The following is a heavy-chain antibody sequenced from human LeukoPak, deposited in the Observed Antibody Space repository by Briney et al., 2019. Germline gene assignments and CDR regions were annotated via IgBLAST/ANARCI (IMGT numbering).Heavy chain of an antibody. CDR3: ARGGPERVLMVYATRVYFDY. CDR2: IYTSGST. V-gene: IGHV4-4*07. D-gene: IGHD2-8*01. J-gene: IGHJ4*02. Sequence: SETLSLTCTVSGGSISSYYWSWIRQPAGKGLEWIGRIYTSGSTNYNPSLKSRVTMSVDTSKNQFSLKLSSVTAADTAVYYCARGGPERVLMVYATRVYFDYWGQGTLVTVSS. CDR1: GGSISSYY.